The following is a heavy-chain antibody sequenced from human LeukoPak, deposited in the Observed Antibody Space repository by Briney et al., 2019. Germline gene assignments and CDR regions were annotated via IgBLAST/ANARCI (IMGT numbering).Heavy chain of an antibody. Sequence: ASDTLSLTCAIYGGSFSGYYWSWIRQPPGKGLEWIGEINHSGSTNYSPSLKSRVTISTDTSKNQFSLKLSSVTAADTSVYFCARGGGEAPSSWGQGNLVTVSS. CDR1: GGSFSGYY. CDR3: ARGGGEAPSS. CDR2: INHSGST. D-gene: IGHD2-21*01. V-gene: IGHV4-34*01. J-gene: IGHJ4*02.